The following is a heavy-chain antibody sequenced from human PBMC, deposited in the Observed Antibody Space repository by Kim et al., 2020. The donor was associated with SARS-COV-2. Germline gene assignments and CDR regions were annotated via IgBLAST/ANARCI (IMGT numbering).Heavy chain of an antibody. CDR3: ARDRITMVRGVFEGGAVDGMDL. CDR1: GGSISSGGYY. V-gene: IGHV4-31*03. CDR2: IYYSGST. D-gene: IGHD3-10*01. Sequence: LSLTCTVSGGSISSGGYYWSWIRQHPGKGLEWIGYIYYSGSTYYNPSLKSRVTISVDTSKNQFSLKLSSVTAADTAVYYCARDRITMVRGVFEGGAVDGMDLWGQGTTVTVSS. J-gene: IGHJ6*02.